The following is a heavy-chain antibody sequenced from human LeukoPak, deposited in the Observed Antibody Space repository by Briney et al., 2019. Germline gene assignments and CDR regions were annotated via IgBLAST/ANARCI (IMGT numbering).Heavy chain of an antibody. Sequence: GGSLRLSCAASGFTFSSHSMNWVRQAPGKGLEWVSYISSGSGTIYYADSVKGRFTIARDDAKNSLYLQMSSLRDEDTAVSYCAREAIKDYWGQGTLVTVSS. CDR1: GFTFSSHS. CDR3: AREAIKDY. V-gene: IGHV3-48*02. J-gene: IGHJ4*02. CDR2: ISSGSGTI.